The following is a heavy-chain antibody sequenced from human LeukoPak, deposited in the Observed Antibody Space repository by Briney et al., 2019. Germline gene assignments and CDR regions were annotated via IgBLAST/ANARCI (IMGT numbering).Heavy chain of an antibody. Sequence: GASVKVSCKASGYVFTGCYMHWVRQAPGQGLEWMGGINPNIGGTNYAQKFQGRVTMTRDTSISTAYMDLNRLRSDDTAVYYCARVVAVTGTPVYYMDVWGKGTTVTVSS. J-gene: IGHJ6*03. CDR2: INPNIGGT. V-gene: IGHV1-2*02. CDR3: ARVVAVTGTPVYYMDV. CDR1: GYVFTGCY. D-gene: IGHD6-19*01.